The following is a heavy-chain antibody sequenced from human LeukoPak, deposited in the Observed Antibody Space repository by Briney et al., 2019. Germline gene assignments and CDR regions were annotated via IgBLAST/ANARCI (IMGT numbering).Heavy chain of an antibody. CDR1: GLTFSSYA. V-gene: IGHV3-21*01. CDR3: ARFENYYGSGNVVGLDY. D-gene: IGHD3-10*01. CDR2: ISSSSSYI. J-gene: IGHJ4*02. Sequence: GGSLRLSCAASGLTFSSYAMSWVRQAPGKGLEWVSSISSSSSYIYYADSVRGRFTISRDNAKNSLYLQMNSLRAEDTAVYYCARFENYYGSGNVVGLDYWGQGTLVTVSS.